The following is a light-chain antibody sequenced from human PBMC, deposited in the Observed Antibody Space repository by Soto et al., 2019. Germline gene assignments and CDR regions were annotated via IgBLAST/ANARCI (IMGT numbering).Light chain of an antibody. J-gene: IGKJ1*01. CDR1: QSVSSSY. Sequence: ELLLTQSPCTLSLSPGDRATLSCRASQSVSSSYLAWYQQKPGHAPSLLIHGASSRATGIPDMFSGSGSGTDFTLTISRLEPEDFAVYYCQQYGSSQTFGQGTKVDIK. CDR2: GAS. CDR3: QQYGSSQT. V-gene: IGKV3-20*01.